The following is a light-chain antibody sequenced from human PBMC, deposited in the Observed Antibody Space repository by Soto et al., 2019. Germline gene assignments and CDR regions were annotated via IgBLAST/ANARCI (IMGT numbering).Light chain of an antibody. CDR2: WGS. CDR1: QILLHSNGYTY. Sequence: DIVITQSPLSLPFTAGEPASVSCISSQILLHSNGYTYLDWYLQKPGQSPQLLIYWGSNRASGVPDRFSGSGSGTDFTLRISRVEAEDVGVYYCMQALQTPWTFGQGTKVDIK. J-gene: IGKJ1*01. CDR3: MQALQTPWT. V-gene: IGKV2-28*01.